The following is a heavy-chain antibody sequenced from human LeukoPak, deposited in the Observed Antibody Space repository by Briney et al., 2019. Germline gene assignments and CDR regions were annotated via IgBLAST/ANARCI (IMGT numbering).Heavy chain of an antibody. D-gene: IGHD6-19*01. J-gene: IGHJ5*02. Sequence: RAGGSLRLSCAASGFTFSSYSMNWVRQAPGKGLEWVSSISSSSSYIYYADSVKGRFTISRDNAENSLYLQMNSLRAEDTAVYYCARDLGGWYWFDPWGQGTLVTVSS. V-gene: IGHV3-21*01. CDR1: GFTFSSYS. CDR3: ARDLGGWYWFDP. CDR2: ISSSSSYI.